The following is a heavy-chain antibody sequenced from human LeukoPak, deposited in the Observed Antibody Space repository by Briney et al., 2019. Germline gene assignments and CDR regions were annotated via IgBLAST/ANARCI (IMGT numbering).Heavy chain of an antibody. V-gene: IGHV1-2*02. CDR1: GYTFTGYY. CDR2: INPNSGGT. Sequence: ASVKVSCKASGYTFTGYYMHWVRQAPGQGLEWMGWINPNSGGTNYAQKFQGRVTMTRDTSISTAYMELSRLRSDDTAVYYCARPYYYGSGSYYFDYWAQGTLVTVSS. CDR3: ARPYYYGSGSYYFDY. J-gene: IGHJ4*02. D-gene: IGHD3-10*01.